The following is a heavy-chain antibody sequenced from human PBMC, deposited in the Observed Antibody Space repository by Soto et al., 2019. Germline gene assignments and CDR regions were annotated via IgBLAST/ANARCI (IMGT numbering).Heavy chain of an antibody. Sequence: LRLSCGASGFTFSSYWMHWVRQAPGKGLVWVSRVNTDESRTSYADSVKGRFTISRDNAKNTLYLQMNSLRAEDTAVYYCARMLNGQWYFDYWGQGTQVTVSS. CDR3: ARMLNGQWYFDY. CDR1: GFTFSSYW. V-gene: IGHV3-74*01. D-gene: IGHD6-19*01. J-gene: IGHJ4*02. CDR2: VNTDESRT.